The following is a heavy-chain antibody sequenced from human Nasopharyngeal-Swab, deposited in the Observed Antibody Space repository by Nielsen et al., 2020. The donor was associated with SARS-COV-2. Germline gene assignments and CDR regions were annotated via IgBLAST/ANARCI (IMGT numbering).Heavy chain of an antibody. CDR2: IYTSGST. CDR3: ARDRRDGLMDV. J-gene: IGHJ6*03. V-gene: IGHV4-61*02. CDR1: GGSISSGSYY. Sequence: SETLSLTCTVSGGSISSGSYYWSWIRQPAGKGLEWIGRIYTSGSTNYNPSLKSRVTISVDTSKNQFSLKLSSVTAADTAVYYCARDRRDGLMDVWGKGTTVTVSS. D-gene: IGHD5-24*01.